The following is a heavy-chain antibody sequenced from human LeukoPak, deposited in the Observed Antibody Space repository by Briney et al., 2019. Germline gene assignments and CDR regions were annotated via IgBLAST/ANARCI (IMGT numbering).Heavy chain of an antibody. CDR3: AKDTNYYDSSGYWHAFDI. CDR2: ISSSSSYI. V-gene: IGHV3-21*05. J-gene: IGHJ3*02. D-gene: IGHD3-22*01. CDR1: GFTFSSYS. Sequence: PGGSLRLSCAASGFTFSSYSMNWVRQAPGKGLEWVSYISSSSSYIYYADSVKGRFTISRDNAKNSLYLQMNSLRAEDTAVYYCAKDTNYYDSSGYWHAFDIWGQGTMVTVSS.